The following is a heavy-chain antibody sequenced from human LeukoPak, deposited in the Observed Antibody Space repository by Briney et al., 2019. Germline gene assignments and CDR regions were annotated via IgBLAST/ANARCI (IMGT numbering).Heavy chain of an antibody. J-gene: IGHJ1*01. D-gene: IGHD3-22*01. V-gene: IGHV3-48*03. Sequence: GGSLRLSCAASGFTFSSYEMNWVRQAPGKGLEWVSYISRSGSTIYYADSVKGRFTISRDNAKNSLYLQMNSLRAEDTAVYYCARSNYYDSSGHLTQYFQHWGQGTLVTVSS. CDR3: ARSNYYDSSGHLTQYFQH. CDR1: GFTFSSYE. CDR2: ISRSGSTI.